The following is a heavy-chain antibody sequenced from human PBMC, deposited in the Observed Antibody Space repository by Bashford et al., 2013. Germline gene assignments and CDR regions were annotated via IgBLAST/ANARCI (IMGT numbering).Heavy chain of an antibody. V-gene: IGHV3-23*01. CDR2: ISGSGGST. J-gene: IGHJ5*02. CDR3: ANEFNWGWFDP. D-gene: IGHD7-27*01. Sequence: VRQAPGKGLEWVSAISGSGGSTYYADSVKGRFTISRDNSKNTLYLQMNSLRAEDTAVYYCANEFNWGWFDPWGQGTLVTVSS.